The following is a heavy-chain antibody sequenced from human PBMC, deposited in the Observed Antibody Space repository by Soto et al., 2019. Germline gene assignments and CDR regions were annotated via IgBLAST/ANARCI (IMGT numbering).Heavy chain of an antibody. CDR1: SASLSSSTYY. D-gene: IGHD3-10*01. CDR3: ARLPYYYGSGYYHGMDV. Sequence: PSETLSLTCSVSSASLSSSTYYWSWIRQPPGRGPEWIGSIYYSGSTYYNPSLKSRVTISVDTSKNQFSLKLSSVTAADTAVYYCARLPYYYGSGYYHGMDVWGQGTTVTVSS. J-gene: IGHJ6*02. V-gene: IGHV4-39*01. CDR2: IYYSGST.